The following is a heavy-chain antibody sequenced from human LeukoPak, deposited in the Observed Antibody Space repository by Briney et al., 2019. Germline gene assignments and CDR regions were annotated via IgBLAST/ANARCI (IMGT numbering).Heavy chain of an antibody. CDR3: ARAHLPGYYYDSSGYYN. D-gene: IGHD3-22*01. CDR2: IYYSGST. J-gene: IGHJ4*02. V-gene: IGHV4-39*07. Sequence: PSETLSLTCTVSGGSISSSSYYWGWIRQPPGKGLEWIGSIYYSGSTYYNPSLKSRVTISVDTSKNQFSLKLSSVTAADTAVYYCARAHLPGYYYDSSGYYNWGQGTLVTVSS. CDR1: GGSISSSSYY.